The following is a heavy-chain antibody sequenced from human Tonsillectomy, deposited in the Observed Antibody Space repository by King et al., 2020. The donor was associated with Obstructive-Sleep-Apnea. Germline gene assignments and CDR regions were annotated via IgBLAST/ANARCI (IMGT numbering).Heavy chain of an antibody. CDR3: ARHRGVEDYGGYGDYFDY. Sequence: QLQESGPGLVKPSETLSLTCTVSGCSISNYYWRWFRQPPGAGLEWIGYMYYSGNTNFNPSLKSRVTISAETSKIQFSLRLSSVTAADTAVYYCARHRGVEDYGGYGDYFDYWGQGTLVTVSS. V-gene: IGHV4-59*08. CDR2: MYYSGNT. J-gene: IGHJ4*02. D-gene: IGHD5-12*01. CDR1: GCSISNYY.